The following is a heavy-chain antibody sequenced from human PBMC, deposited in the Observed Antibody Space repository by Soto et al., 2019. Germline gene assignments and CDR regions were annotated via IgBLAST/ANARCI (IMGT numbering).Heavy chain of an antibody. V-gene: IGHV1-18*04. J-gene: IGHJ6*02. CDR1: GYTFTSYG. D-gene: IGHD2-8*01. CDR3: SCNDYEYGMDV. Sequence: ASVKVSCTASGYTFTSYGISWVRQAPGQGLEWMGWISAYNGNTNYAQKLQGRVTMTTDTSTSTAYMELRSLRSDDTAVYYCSCNDYEYGMDVWGQGTTVTVSS. CDR2: ISAYNGNT.